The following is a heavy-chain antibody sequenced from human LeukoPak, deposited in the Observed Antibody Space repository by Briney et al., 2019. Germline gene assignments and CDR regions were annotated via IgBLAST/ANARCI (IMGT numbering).Heavy chain of an antibody. CDR1: GGSISSSSYY. J-gene: IGHJ3*01. D-gene: IGHD2/OR15-2a*01. V-gene: IGHV4-39*07. Sequence: SETLSLTCTVSGGSISSSSYYWGWIRQPPGKGLEWIGNFYYNGNTYYNPSLKSRVTISVDKSKNQFSLNLSSVTAADTAIYYCARRTTSLDAFDFWGQGTMVTVSS. CDR2: FYYNGNT. CDR3: ARRTTSLDAFDF.